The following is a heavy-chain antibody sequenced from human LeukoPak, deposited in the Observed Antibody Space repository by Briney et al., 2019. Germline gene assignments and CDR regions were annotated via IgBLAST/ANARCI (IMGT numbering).Heavy chain of an antibody. J-gene: IGHJ4*02. V-gene: IGHV1-8*01. D-gene: IGHD2-15*01. CDR3: ARGRSGAVAATSGF. CDR1: GYTFTSYD. CDR2: MNPNSGNT. Sequence: GASVKVSCKASGYTFTSYDINWVRQANGQGLEWMGWMNPNSGNTGYAQKSQGRVTMTRNTSISTAYMELSNLRSEDTAVYYCARGRSGAVAATSGFWGQGTLVTVSS.